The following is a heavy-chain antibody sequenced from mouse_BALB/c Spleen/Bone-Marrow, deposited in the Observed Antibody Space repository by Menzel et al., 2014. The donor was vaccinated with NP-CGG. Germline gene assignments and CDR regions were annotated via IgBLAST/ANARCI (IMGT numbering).Heavy chain of an antibody. J-gene: IGHJ3*01. D-gene: IGHD2-4*01. CDR3: ARHAYYDQTEVSFVC. V-gene: IGHV5-9-2*01. Sequence: EVQRVESGGGFVKSGGSLKLSCAASGFSSSNYGMSWLRQTPEKRLEWVATISGDGRYTFYSDSVKGRFTISRDNAKNNLYLQLSGLRSEDTALYYCARHAYYDQTEVSFVCWGQGTLVTVSA. CDR2: ISGDGRYT. CDR1: GFSSSNYG.